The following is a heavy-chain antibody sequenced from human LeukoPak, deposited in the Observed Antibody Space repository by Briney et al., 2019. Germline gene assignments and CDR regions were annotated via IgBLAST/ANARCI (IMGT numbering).Heavy chain of an antibody. CDR3: TIGTAMDY. J-gene: IGHJ4*02. V-gene: IGHV3-30*03. Sequence: RRSRRLSCAASGFTFSSYGMHWVSQAPGKGLEWVAVISYDGSNKYYADSVKGRFTISRDNSKNTLYLQMNSLKTEDTAVYYCTIGTAMDYWGQG. D-gene: IGHD2-21*02. CDR2: ISYDGSNK. CDR1: GFTFSSYG.